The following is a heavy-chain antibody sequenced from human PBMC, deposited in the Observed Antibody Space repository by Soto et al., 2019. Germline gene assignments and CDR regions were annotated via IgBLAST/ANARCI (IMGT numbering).Heavy chain of an antibody. Sequence: GASVKVSCKASGYTFTSYGISWVRQAPGQGLEWMGWISAYNGNTNYAQKLQGRVTMTTDTSTSTAYMELRSLRSDDTAVYYCARDPSGSYDGDAFDIWGQGTMVTVSS. D-gene: IGHD1-26*01. J-gene: IGHJ3*02. CDR2: ISAYNGNT. CDR3: ARDPSGSYDGDAFDI. CDR1: GYTFTSYG. V-gene: IGHV1-18*01.